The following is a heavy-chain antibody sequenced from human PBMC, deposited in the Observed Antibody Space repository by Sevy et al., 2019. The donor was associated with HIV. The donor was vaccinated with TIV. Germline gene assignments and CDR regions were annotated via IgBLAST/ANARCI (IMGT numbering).Heavy chain of an antibody. CDR1: GFTFGDYC. D-gene: IGHD6-19*01. V-gene: IGHV3-49*04. CDR3: TRWKAVQSIFDY. J-gene: IGHJ4*02. Sequence: GVSLRLSCTASGFTFGDYCMSWVRQAPGKGLEWVAFLKSDVYGGTVDHAASVRGRFVISRDDSKTIAYLQMNDLKTEDTGVYYCTRWKAVQSIFDYWGQGALVTVSS. CDR2: LKSDVYGGTV.